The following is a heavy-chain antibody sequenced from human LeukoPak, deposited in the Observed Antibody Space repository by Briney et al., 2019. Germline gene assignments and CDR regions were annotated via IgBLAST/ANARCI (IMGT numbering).Heavy chain of an antibody. CDR1: GFTFSSYA. V-gene: IGHV3-23*01. CDR3: ARDQYHDSGTYSYYYMDV. Sequence: PGGSLRLSCAASGFTFSSYAMNWVRQAPGKGLEWVSTTSGSGGSTYYADSVKGRFTISRDNSKNTLFLQMNSLRAEDTAVYYCARDQYHDSGTYSYYYMDVWGKGTTVTVSS. CDR2: TSGSGGST. D-gene: IGHD3-10*01. J-gene: IGHJ6*03.